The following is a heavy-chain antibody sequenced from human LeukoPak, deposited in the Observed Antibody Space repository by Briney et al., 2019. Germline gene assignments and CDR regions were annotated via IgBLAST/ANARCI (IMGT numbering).Heavy chain of an antibody. J-gene: IGHJ4*02. CDR1: GGTFSSYA. CDR3: AVDESFDQLLPNWDY. D-gene: IGHD2-2*01. V-gene: IGHV1-69*13. Sequence: GASVKVSCKASGGTFSSYAISWVRQAPGQGLEWMGGIIPIFGTANYAQKFQGRVTITADESTSTAYMELSSLRSEDTAVYYCAVDESFDQLLPNWDYWGQGTLDTVSS. CDR2: IIPIFGTA.